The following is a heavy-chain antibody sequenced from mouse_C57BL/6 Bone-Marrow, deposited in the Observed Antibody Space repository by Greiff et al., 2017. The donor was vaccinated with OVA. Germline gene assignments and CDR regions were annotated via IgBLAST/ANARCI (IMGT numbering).Heavy chain of an antibody. CDR3: TRDYSNYYAMDY. Sequence: QVQLQQSGAELVRPGASVTLSCKASGYTFTDYEMHWVKQTPVHGLEWIGAIDTETGGTDYNQKLKGKAIMTADKSSSTASLELRSLTSDNSAFYYCTRDYSNYYAMDYWGQGTSVTVSS. V-gene: IGHV1-15*01. CDR2: IDTETGGT. J-gene: IGHJ4*01. CDR1: GYTFTDYE. D-gene: IGHD2-5*01.